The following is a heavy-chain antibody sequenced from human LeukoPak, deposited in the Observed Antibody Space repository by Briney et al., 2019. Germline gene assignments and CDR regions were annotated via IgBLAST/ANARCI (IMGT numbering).Heavy chain of an antibody. CDR1: GYTFTDYY. D-gene: IGHD5-18*01. CDR3: ARVYQGGYSYGYPDY. J-gene: IGHJ4*02. Sequence: ASVKVSCKASGYTFTDYYMHWVRQAPGQGLEWMGWINPKSAGTNYAQKFQGRVTMTRDTSISTAYMELSRLRSDDTAVYYCARVYQGGYSYGYPDYWGQGTLVTVSS. V-gene: IGHV1-2*02. CDR2: INPKSAGT.